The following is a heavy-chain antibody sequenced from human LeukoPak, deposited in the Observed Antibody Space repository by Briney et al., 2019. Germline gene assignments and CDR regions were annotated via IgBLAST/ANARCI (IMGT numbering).Heavy chain of an antibody. Sequence: SETLSLTCTVSGGSISSHYWSWIRQPPGKGLEWIGYIYYSGSTNYNPSLKSRVTISVDTSKNQFSLKLSSVTAADTAVYYCARTRTIYCSSTSCYVDWFDPWGQGTLVTVSS. D-gene: IGHD2-2*01. CDR1: GGSISSHY. J-gene: IGHJ5*02. CDR3: ARTRTIYCSSTSCYVDWFDP. CDR2: IYYSGST. V-gene: IGHV4-59*11.